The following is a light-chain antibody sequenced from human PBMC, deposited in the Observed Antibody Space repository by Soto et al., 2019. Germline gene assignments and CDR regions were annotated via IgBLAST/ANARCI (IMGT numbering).Light chain of an antibody. CDR1: SAHSSYA. J-gene: IGLJ3*02. CDR3: QTWGPGFVL. Sequence: QSVLTQSPSASASLGASVNLTCTLSSAHSSYAIAWHQQQPEKGPRYLMKLDSDGSHSKGDGIPDRFSGSSSGAERYLTISSLQSEDEADYYCQTWGPGFVLFGGGTKVTVL. CDR2: LDSDGSH. V-gene: IGLV4-69*01.